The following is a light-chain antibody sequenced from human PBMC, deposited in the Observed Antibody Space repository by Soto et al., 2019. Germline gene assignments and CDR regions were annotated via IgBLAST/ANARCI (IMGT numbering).Light chain of an antibody. V-gene: IGLV2-11*01. CDR1: SSDVGGSNY. CDR3: CSYAGRYTYV. J-gene: IGLJ1*01. CDR2: DVN. Sequence: QSALTQPHSVSASPGQSVTISCTGTSSDVGGSNYVSWFQQYPGNAPKPMIYDVNKRPSGVPNRFSGSKSGNTASLTISGLQAEDEADYYCCSYAGRYTYVFGSETKLTVL.